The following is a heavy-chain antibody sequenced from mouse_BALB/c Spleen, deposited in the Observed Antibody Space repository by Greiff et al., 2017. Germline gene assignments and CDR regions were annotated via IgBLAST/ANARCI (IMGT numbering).Heavy chain of an antibody. V-gene: IGHV1-69*02. Sequence: QVQLKQPGAELVRPGASVKLSCKASGYTFTSYWINWVKQRPGQGLEWIGNIYPSDSYTNYNQKFKAKATLTVDKSSSTAYMQLSSPTSEDSAVYYCTRSKMGGNYGAMDYWGQGTSVTVSS. CDR3: TRSKMGGNYGAMDY. CDR1: GYTFTSYW. J-gene: IGHJ4*01. CDR2: IYPSDSYT. D-gene: IGHD2-1*01.